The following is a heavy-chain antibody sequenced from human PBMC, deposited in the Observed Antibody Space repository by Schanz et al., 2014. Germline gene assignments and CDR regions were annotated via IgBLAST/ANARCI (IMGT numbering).Heavy chain of an antibody. J-gene: IGHJ4*02. D-gene: IGHD3-22*01. CDR2: IGVDGTTT. V-gene: IGHV3-NL1*01. CDR3: AKDISDTSGKDDY. CDR1: GFTFSSYD. Sequence: QVQLVESGGGVVQPGRSLRLSCVASGFTFSSYDVFWLRQAPGKGLEWVSVIGVDGTTTYYADSVKGRFTISRDNSKNTLFLQMNSLRVEDSAIYYCAKDISDTSGKDDYWGQGTLVTVSS.